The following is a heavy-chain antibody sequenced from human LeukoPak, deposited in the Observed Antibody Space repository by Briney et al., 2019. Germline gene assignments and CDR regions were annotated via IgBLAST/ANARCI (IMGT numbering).Heavy chain of an antibody. CDR1: GFTFSSYA. J-gene: IGHJ4*02. CDR3: AKEGRGYCGSTSCRDFDY. D-gene: IGHD2-2*01. CDR2: ISGSGGST. Sequence: PGGSLRLSCAASGFTFSSYAMSWVRQAPGEGLEWVSAISGSGGSTYYADSVKGRFTTSRDNSKNTLYLQMNSLRAEDTAVYYCAKEGRGYCGSTSCRDFDYWGQGTLVTVSS. V-gene: IGHV3-23*01.